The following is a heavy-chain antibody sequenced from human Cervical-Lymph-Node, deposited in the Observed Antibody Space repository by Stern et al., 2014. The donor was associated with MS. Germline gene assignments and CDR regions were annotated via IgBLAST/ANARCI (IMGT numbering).Heavy chain of an antibody. Sequence: QVQLVQSGAEVKKPGASVKVSCKVSGYTLTELSMHWVRQAPGKGLEWIGGFDPEDGETIYAQKFQGRVSMTEDTSTYTAYMELSSLRSEDPAVYYCATDRDDFRSGYSAPTKGYGLDVWGQGTTVTVTS. J-gene: IGHJ6*02. CDR2: FDPEDGET. CDR3: ATDRDDFRSGYSAPTKGYGLDV. CDR1: GYTLTELS. V-gene: IGHV1-24*01. D-gene: IGHD3-3*01.